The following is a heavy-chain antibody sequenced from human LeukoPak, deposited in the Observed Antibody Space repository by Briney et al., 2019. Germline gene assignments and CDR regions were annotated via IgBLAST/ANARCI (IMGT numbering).Heavy chain of an antibody. Sequence: PGGSLRLSCAASGFTFSAFWMSWVRQAPGKGLEWVANIKQDGSETHYVDSVRGRFTISRDNAKNSLYLQMNSLRAEDTAVYYCAPSGAYSNFDHWGQETLVTVSS. CDR3: APSGAYSNFDH. CDR1: GFTFSAFW. CDR2: IKQDGSET. D-gene: IGHD4-11*01. J-gene: IGHJ4*02. V-gene: IGHV3-7*01.